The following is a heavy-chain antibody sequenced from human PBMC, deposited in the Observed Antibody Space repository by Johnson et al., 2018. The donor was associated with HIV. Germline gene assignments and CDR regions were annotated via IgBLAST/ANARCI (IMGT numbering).Heavy chain of an antibody. Sequence: VQLVESGGDLVQPGGSLRLSCVGSGIAFSTNWMHWVRQAPGTGLVWVSRINSDGRSTSYAGSVKGRFTISRDNAKNTLYLQMDNLGAEDTAVYYCARVQLLEDDVFNVWGQGTMVTVSS. D-gene: IGHD3-10*01. J-gene: IGHJ3*01. V-gene: IGHV3-74*01. CDR3: ARVQLLEDDVFNV. CDR1: GIAFSTNW. CDR2: INSDGRST.